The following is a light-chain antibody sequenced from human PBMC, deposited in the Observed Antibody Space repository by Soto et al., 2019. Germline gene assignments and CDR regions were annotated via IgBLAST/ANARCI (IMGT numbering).Light chain of an antibody. CDR1: SSNIGTNS. CDR3: AAWYDSLNGFYV. CDR2: NND. Sequence: QSVLTQPPSASGTPGQRVTISCSGGSSNIGTNSVNWYQQLPGRAPKLLIYNNDLRPSGVPDRFSGSNSGTSASLAISGLQSEDEADYYCAAWYDSLNGFYVFGIGTKLTVL. V-gene: IGLV1-44*01. J-gene: IGLJ1*01.